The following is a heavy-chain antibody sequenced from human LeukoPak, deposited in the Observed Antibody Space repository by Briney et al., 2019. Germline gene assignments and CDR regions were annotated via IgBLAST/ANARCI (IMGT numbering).Heavy chain of an antibody. V-gene: IGHV3-23*01. D-gene: IGHD6-13*01. CDR1: GFTFSSYA. CDR2: VSGSNGNT. CDR3: VRESPVAAVGRSWFDP. Sequence: PGGSLRLSCAASGFTFSSYAMSWVLQAPGEGLEWVSTVSGSNGNTHYADSVKGRFTISRDNSKNTLYLQVNSLRAEDTAVYYCVRESPVAAVGRSWFDPWGQGTLVTVSS. J-gene: IGHJ5*02.